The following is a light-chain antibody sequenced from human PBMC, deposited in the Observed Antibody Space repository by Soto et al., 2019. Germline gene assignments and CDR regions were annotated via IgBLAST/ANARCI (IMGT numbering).Light chain of an antibody. Sequence: QSVLTQPASVSGSPGQSITISCTGTSSDVGSYNLVSWYQQHPGKAPKLMIYEGSKRPSVVSNRFSGSKSGNTASLTISGLKAEDEADYYCCSYAGSSTWVFGGGTKVTVL. CDR1: SSDVGSYNL. CDR3: CSYAGSSTWV. V-gene: IGLV2-23*01. CDR2: EGS. J-gene: IGLJ2*01.